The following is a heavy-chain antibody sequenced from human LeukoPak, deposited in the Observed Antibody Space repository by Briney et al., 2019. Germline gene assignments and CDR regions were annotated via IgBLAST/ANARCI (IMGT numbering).Heavy chain of an antibody. CDR3: ARIPYSTGTIDY. CDR1: GFTFSTYW. Sequence: GGSLTLSCTASGFTFSTYWMHWVRQAPGKGLVWVSRINSDGDSTIYADSVKGRFTISRDNARNTLYLQMNSLRAEDSAVYYCARIPYSTGTIDYWGQGTLVTVSS. D-gene: IGHD6-19*01. V-gene: IGHV3-74*01. J-gene: IGHJ4*02. CDR2: INSDGDST.